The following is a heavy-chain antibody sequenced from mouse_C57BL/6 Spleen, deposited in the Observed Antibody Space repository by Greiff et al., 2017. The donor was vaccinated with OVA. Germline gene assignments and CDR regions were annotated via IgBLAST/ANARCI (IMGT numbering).Heavy chain of an antibody. Sequence: EVQLVESGGGLVKPGGSLKLSCAASGFTFSSYAISWVRQTPEKRLEWVATISDGGSYTYYPDNVKGRFTISRDNAKNNLYLQLSHLKSEDTALYYCARDRGDYSPFPYWGEVPLVTVSA. V-gene: IGHV5-4*01. CDR3: ARDRGDYSPFPY. D-gene: IGHD2-12*01. CDR2: ISDGGSYT. J-gene: IGHJ3*01. CDR1: GFTFSSYA.